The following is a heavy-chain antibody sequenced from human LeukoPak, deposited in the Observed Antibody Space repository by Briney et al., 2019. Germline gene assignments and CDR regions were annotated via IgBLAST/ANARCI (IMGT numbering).Heavy chain of an antibody. D-gene: IGHD2-21*01. J-gene: IGHJ4*02. CDR3: ARAPYRLVVNYYFDY. Sequence: SVKVSCKASGGTFSSYAISWVRQAPGQGLEWMGGIIPIFGTANYAQKFQGRVTITADESASTAYMELSSLRSEDTAVYYCARAPYRLVVNYYFDYWGQGTLVTVSS. CDR2: IIPIFGTA. CDR1: GGTFSSYA. V-gene: IGHV1-69*13.